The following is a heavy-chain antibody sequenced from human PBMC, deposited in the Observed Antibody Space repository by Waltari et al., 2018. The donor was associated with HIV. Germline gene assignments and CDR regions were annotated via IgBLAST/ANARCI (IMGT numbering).Heavy chain of an antibody. J-gene: IGHJ4*02. Sequence: QVQLVQSGAEVKKPGSQVKDSSKASGGTFSSYAISWVRQAPGQGLEWMGGILAIFGAATYAPKFQGRVTITADESTSTAYMGLSSLRSEDTAVYYCAGVRESKRALYSGSPRGYFDYWGQGTLVTVSS. CDR1: GGTFSSYA. V-gene: IGHV1-69*13. CDR2: ILAIFGAA. CDR3: AGVRESKRALYSGSPRGYFDY. D-gene: IGHD1-26*01.